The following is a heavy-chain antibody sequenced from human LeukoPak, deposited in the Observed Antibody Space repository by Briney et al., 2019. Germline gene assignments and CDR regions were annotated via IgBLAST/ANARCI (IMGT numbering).Heavy chain of an antibody. D-gene: IGHD3-22*01. CDR2: KYYSGST. CDR3: ARLLDNDSSGYPDTFDM. CDR1: GGSMNSHF. Sequence: TSETLSLTCTVSGGSMNSHFWSWIRQPPGKGLEWIGYKYYSGSTKYNPSLQSRVTISVDTSESNFSLKLTSVTAADTAVYYCARLLDNDSSGYPDTFDMWGQGTVVIVS. V-gene: IGHV4-59*11. J-gene: IGHJ3*02.